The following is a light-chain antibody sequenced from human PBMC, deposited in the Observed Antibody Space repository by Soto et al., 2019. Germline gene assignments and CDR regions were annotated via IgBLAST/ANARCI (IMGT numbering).Light chain of an antibody. CDR2: DAS. CDR3: QQRYSWPLT. Sequence: EIVLTQSPATLSLSPGERATLSCRASQSISSYLAWYQQKPGQAPRLLIYDASNRATGIPVRFSGSGSGTDFTLTISSLEPEDFAVYFCQQRYSWPLTFGGGTKVEIE. J-gene: IGKJ4*01. CDR1: QSISSY. V-gene: IGKV3-11*01.